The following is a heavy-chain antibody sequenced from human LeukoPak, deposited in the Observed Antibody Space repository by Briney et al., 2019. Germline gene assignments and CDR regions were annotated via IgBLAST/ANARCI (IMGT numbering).Heavy chain of an antibody. CDR3: ARDEGTDYGLNYYGMDV. CDR1: GFTFSSYS. CDR2: ISSSSSTI. V-gene: IGHV3-48*02. Sequence: PGGSLRLFCAASGFTFSSYSMNWVRQAPGKGLEWVSYISSSSSTIYYADSVKGRFTISRDNAKNSLYLQMNSLRDEDTAVYYCARDEGTDYGLNYYGMDVWGQGTTVTVSS. J-gene: IGHJ6*02. D-gene: IGHD4-17*01.